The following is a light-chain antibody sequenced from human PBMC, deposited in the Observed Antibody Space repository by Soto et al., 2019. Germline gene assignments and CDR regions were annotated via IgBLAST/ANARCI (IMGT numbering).Light chain of an antibody. J-gene: IGKJ1*01. CDR2: GAS. V-gene: IGKV3-20*01. CDR1: QSISRY. Sequence: IVLTQSPGTLSLSPGERTTLSCRASQSISRYLAWYQQKPGQGPRLLIYGASSRATGTPDRFSGSGSGTDFTLTINRLEPEDFELYYCQQYGSSPPTFGQGTKVDI. CDR3: QQYGSSPPT.